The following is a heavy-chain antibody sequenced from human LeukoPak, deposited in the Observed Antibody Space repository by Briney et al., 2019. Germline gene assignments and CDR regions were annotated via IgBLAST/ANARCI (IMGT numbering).Heavy chain of an antibody. CDR2: MNPNSGNT. D-gene: IGHD3-9*01. Sequence: GASVKVSCKTFGYPFSSCGINWVRQATGQGLEWMGWMNPNSGNTGYAQKFQGRVTITRNTSISTAYMELSSLRSEDTAVYHCARDDILTGYTFDYWGQGTLVTVSS. CDR3: ARDDILTGYTFDY. V-gene: IGHV1-8*03. J-gene: IGHJ4*02. CDR1: GYPFSSCG.